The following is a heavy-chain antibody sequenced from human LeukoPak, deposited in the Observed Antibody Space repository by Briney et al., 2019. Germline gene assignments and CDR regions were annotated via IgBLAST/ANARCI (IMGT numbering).Heavy chain of an antibody. V-gene: IGHV1-2*06. Sequence: ASVKVSCEASGYTFTGYYMHWVRQAPGQGLEWMGRINPNNGGTNYAQKFQGRVTMTSDTSISTAYMELSRLRSDDTAVYYCARSYGDYGNHYYYMDVWGKGTTVTVSS. CDR3: ARSYGDYGNHYYYMDV. D-gene: IGHD4-17*01. J-gene: IGHJ6*03. CDR1: GYTFTGYY. CDR2: INPNNGGT.